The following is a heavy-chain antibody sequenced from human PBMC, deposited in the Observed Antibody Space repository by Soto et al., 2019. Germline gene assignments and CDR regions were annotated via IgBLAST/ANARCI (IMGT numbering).Heavy chain of an antibody. Sequence: SETLSLTCAGCGGSFSGYYWSWIRQPPGKGLEWIGEINHSGSTNYNPSLKSRVTISVDTSKNQFSLKLSSVTAADTAVYYCARGRNRLGYCSSTSCYRDNWFDPLGKGTLVTVSS. D-gene: IGHD2-2*02. V-gene: IGHV4-34*01. CDR3: ARGRNRLGYCSSTSCYRDNWFDP. CDR1: GGSFSGYY. J-gene: IGHJ5*02. CDR2: INHSGST.